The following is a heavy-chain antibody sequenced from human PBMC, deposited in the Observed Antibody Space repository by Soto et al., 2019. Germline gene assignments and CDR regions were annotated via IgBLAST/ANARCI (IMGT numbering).Heavy chain of an antibody. Sequence: PSETLSLTCTVSGASISSSNYYWFWIRQPPGKGLEWIGSIYYGGSTFYNPSLKSRVTISVDTSKNQFSLRLSSVTAADTAVYYCSKTDYYYYGMDVWGQGTTVTVSS. CDR3: SKTDYYYYGMDV. CDR2: IYYGGST. CDR1: GASISSSNYY. V-gene: IGHV4-39*01. J-gene: IGHJ6*02.